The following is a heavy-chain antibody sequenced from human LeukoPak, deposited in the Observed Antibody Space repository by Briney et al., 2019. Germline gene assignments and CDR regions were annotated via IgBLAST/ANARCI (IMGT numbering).Heavy chain of an antibody. Sequence: PSETLSLTCTVSGGSFSNHYWSWIRQPPGKGLEWIGYIYHTGSTNYNPSLKSRVTISVDTSKNQFSLKLSSVTAADTALYYCARGNYVDWFDPWGQGTQVTVSS. CDR3: ARGNYVDWFDP. J-gene: IGHJ5*02. D-gene: IGHD1-7*01. V-gene: IGHV4-59*11. CDR1: GGSFSNHY. CDR2: IYHTGST.